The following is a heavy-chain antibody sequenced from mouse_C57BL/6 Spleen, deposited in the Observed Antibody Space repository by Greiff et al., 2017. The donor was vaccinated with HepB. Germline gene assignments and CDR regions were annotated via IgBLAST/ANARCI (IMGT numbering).Heavy chain of an antibody. D-gene: IGHD1-1*01. Sequence: EVMLVESGGGLVKPGGSLKLSCAASGFTFRDYGMHWVRQAPEKGLEWVAYISSGSSTIYYADTVKGRFTISRDNAKNTLFLQMTSLRSEDTAMYYCARGPLHYYGSSYVLYAMDYWGQGTSVTVSS. CDR1: GFTFRDYG. J-gene: IGHJ4*01. CDR3: ARGPLHYYGSSYVLYAMDY. V-gene: IGHV5-17*01. CDR2: ISSGSSTI.